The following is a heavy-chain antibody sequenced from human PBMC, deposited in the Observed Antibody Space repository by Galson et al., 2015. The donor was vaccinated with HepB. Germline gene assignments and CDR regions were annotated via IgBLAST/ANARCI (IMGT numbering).Heavy chain of an antibody. CDR3: ARERVAGPNGWFDP. V-gene: IGHV1-46*01. D-gene: IGHD6-19*01. CDR1: GYTFTNYF. CDR2: INPSSGSK. Sequence: SVKVSCKASGYTFTNYFIHWVRQAPGQGLEWMGVINPSSGSKTYAQKFQGRVTMTRDTSTSTVYTELSSLRSEDTAVYYCARERVAGPNGWFDPWGQGTLVTVSS. J-gene: IGHJ5*02.